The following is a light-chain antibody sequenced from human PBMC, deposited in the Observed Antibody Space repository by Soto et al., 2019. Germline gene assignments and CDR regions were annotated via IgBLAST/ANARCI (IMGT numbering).Light chain of an antibody. CDR3: QQYNNWPPVT. V-gene: IGKV3-15*01. J-gene: IGKJ1*01. CDR2: GAS. CDR1: QSVSSN. Sequence: EIVMTQSPATLSVAPGERATLSCRASQSVSSNLAWYQQKPGQAPRLLIYGASTSATGIPARFSGSGSGTEFTLTISSLQSEDFAVYYCQQYNNWPPVTFGQGTKVDI.